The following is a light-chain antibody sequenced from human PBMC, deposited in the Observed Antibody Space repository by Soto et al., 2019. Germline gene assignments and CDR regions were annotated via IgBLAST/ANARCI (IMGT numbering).Light chain of an antibody. J-gene: IGKJ4*01. Sequence: EIVLTQSAGTLSLSPGERATLSCRASQSVTSSYLAWYQQKPGQAPRLLIYGASSRATGIPDRFSGSGSGTDFTLTISRLEPEDCAVYYCQQYGRSPLTFGGGTKVEIK. V-gene: IGKV3-20*01. CDR3: QQYGRSPLT. CDR1: QSVTSSY. CDR2: GAS.